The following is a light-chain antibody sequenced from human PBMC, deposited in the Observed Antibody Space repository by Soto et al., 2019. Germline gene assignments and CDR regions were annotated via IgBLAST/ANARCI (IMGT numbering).Light chain of an antibody. CDR2: DAS. Sequence: EIVLTQSPATLSLSPGDRATLSCGASQRVSNNYLAWYQHKPGLAPRVLIYDASRRAAGIPDRFSGSGSGTDFTLTISRLEPEDFAVYYCHQHGSSPWTFGQGTKVETK. CDR3: HQHGSSPWT. CDR1: QRVSNNY. J-gene: IGKJ1*01. V-gene: IGKV3D-20*01.